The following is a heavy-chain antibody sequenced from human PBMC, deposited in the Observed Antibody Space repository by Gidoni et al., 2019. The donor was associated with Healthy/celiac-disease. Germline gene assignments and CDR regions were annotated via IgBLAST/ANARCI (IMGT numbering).Heavy chain of an antibody. CDR3: AKHEPYGSGSYYRRLDY. V-gene: IGHV3-23*01. Sequence: EVQLLESGGGLVQPGGSLRLSCAASGFTFSSYAMGWVRQAPGKGLEWVSAISGSGGSTYYADSVKGRFTISRDNSKNTLYLQMNSLRAEDTAVYYCAKHEPYGSGSYYRRLDYWGQGTLVTVSS. CDR2: ISGSGGST. J-gene: IGHJ4*02. D-gene: IGHD3-10*01. CDR1: GFTFSSYA.